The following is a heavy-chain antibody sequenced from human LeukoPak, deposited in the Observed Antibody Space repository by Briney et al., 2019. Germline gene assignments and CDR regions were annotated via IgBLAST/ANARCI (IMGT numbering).Heavy chain of an antibody. CDR3: ARDLRLVYYYYGMDV. D-gene: IGHD6-19*01. CDR2: IWYDGSNK. Sequence: GGSLRLSCAASGFTFDTYAMHWVRQAPGKGLEWVAVIWYDGSNKYYADSVKGRFTISRDNSKNTLYLQMNSLRAEDTAVYYCARDLRLVYYYYGMDVWGQGTTVTVSS. CDR1: GFTFDTYA. J-gene: IGHJ6*02. V-gene: IGHV3-33*01.